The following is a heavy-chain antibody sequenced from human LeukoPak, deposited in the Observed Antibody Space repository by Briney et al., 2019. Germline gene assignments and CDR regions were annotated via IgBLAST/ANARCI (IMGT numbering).Heavy chain of an antibody. J-gene: IGHJ5*02. D-gene: IGHD6-13*01. CDR3: AKDALLLKQHNNWFDP. CDR1: GFTFISYA. CDR2: FSGSGGST. V-gene: IGHV3-23*01. Sequence: GGSLRLSFSASGFTFISYAMSWVRRAPGKGLEWVSAFSGSGGSTYYADSVKGRFTISRDNSKNTLYLQMNSLRAEDTAVYYGAKDALLLKQHNNWFDPWGQGTLVTVSS.